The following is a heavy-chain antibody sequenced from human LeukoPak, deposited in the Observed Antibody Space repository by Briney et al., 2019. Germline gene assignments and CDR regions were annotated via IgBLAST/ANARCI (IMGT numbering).Heavy chain of an antibody. CDR3: GRALLGGSDIYTPVSY. CDR2: ISTYNGNT. J-gene: IGHJ4*02. V-gene: IGHV1-18*01. Sequence: ASVKVSCKASGYTFNIYGIIWVRQAPGQGLEWVGWISTYNGNTNYAPNIQDRVTMTTDTSTSTAYMELRSLRSDDTAVYYCGRALLGGSDIYTPVSYWGQGTLVTVSS. CDR1: GYTFNIYG. D-gene: IGHD3-10*01.